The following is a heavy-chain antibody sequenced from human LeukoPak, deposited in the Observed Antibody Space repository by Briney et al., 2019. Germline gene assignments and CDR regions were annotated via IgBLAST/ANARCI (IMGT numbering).Heavy chain of an antibody. CDR3: ARVLRGSYSSSWFDY. CDR2: ISSSSSYI. J-gene: IGHJ4*02. CDR1: GFTFSSYS. Sequence: GGSLRLSCAASGFTFSSYSMNWVRQAPGKGLEWVSSISSSSSYIYYADSVKGRFTISRDNAKNSLYLQMNCLRAEDTAVYYCARVLRGSYSSSWFDYWGQGTLVTVSS. D-gene: IGHD6-13*01. V-gene: IGHV3-21*01.